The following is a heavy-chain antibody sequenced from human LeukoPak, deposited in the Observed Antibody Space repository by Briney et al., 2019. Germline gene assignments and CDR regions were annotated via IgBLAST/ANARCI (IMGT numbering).Heavy chain of an antibody. CDR2: ISAYNGNT. D-gene: IGHD5-12*01. CDR1: GYTFTSYG. CDR3: ARGHSGYSGYDSFDWFDP. V-gene: IGHV1-18*01. J-gene: IGHJ5*02. Sequence: ASVKVSCKASGYTFTSYGISWVRQAPGQGLEWMGWISAYNGNTNYAQKLQGRVTMTTDTSTSTAYMELRSLRSDDTAVYYCARGHSGYSGYDSFDWFDPWGQGTLVTVSS.